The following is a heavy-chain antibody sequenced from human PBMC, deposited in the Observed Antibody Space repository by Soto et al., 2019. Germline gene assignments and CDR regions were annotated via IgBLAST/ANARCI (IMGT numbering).Heavy chain of an antibody. Sequence: GGSLRLSCAASGFTFSSYDMHWVRQVTGKGLEWVSAIGTAGDTYYPGSVKGRFTISRENAKNSLYLQMNSLRAGDTAVYYCARGLIIAAAGHFDYWGQGTLVTVSS. J-gene: IGHJ4*02. CDR1: GFTFSSYD. CDR3: ARGLIIAAAGHFDY. D-gene: IGHD6-13*01. CDR2: IGTAGDT. V-gene: IGHV3-13*01.